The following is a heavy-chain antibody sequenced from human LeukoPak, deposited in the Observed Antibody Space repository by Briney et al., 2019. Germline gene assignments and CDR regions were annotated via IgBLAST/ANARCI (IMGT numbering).Heavy chain of an antibody. V-gene: IGHV3-49*04. CDR1: GFTFGDYA. D-gene: IGHD3-9*01. Sequence: PGGSLRLSCTASGFTFGDYAMSWVRQAPGKGLEWVGFIRSKAYGGTTEYAASVKGRFTISRDDSKSIAYLQMNSLKTEDTAVYYCTRGGLRYFDYPHDAFDIWGQGTMVTVSS. CDR2: IRSKAYGGTT. J-gene: IGHJ3*02. CDR3: TRGGLRYFDYPHDAFDI.